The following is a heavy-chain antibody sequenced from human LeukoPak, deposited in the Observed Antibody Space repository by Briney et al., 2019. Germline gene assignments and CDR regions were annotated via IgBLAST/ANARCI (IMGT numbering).Heavy chain of an antibody. V-gene: IGHV3-69-1*02. D-gene: IGHD3-16*02. CDR1: GYHCSYYY. CDR3: AGLPEVYVWRSYRYTQDL. J-gene: IGHJ4*02. Sequence: VASQIPSCAAYGYHCSYYYMNGVHQTPVAGVKRVSSISSTSTIYYADSVKGQFTISRDNANNSLYLQLNRLTAEDTAVYYSAGLPEVYVWRSYRYTQDLWGKGNLV. CDR2: ISSTSTI.